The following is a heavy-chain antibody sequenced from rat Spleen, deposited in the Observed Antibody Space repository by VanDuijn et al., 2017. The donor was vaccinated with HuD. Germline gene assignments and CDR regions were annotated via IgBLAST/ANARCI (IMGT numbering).Heavy chain of an antibody. V-gene: IGHV5-25*01. CDR2: ISFDGSST. J-gene: IGHJ2*01. CDR1: GFTFSNYD. D-gene: IGHD1-2*01. Sequence: EVQLVESGGGLVQPGRSMKLSCAVSGFTFSNYDMAWVRQAPTKGLEWVASISFDGSSTYYRDSVKGRFTISRDNAKSTLYVQMDSLRSEDTATYYCARGFTVAVFWGQGVMVTVSS. CDR3: ARGFTVAVF.